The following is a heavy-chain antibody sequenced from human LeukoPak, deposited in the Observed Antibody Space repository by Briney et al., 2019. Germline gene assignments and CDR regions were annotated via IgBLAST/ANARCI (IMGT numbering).Heavy chain of an antibody. J-gene: IGHJ4*02. D-gene: IGHD6-6*01. V-gene: IGHV1-46*01. CDR3: ARDSPRASSSHFDY. CDR1: GYTFTSYY. CDR2: INPTGGST. Sequence: ASVKVSCKATGYTFTSYYMHWVRQAPGEGLEWMGIINPTGGSTSYAQKFQGRVTMTTDTSTSTAYMELRSLRSDDTAVYYCARDSPRASSSHFDYWGQGTLDTVSS.